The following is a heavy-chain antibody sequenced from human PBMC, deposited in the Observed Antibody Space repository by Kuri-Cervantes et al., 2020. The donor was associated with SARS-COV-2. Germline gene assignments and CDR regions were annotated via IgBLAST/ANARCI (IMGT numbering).Heavy chain of an antibody. J-gene: IGHJ4*02. V-gene: IGHV3-7*03. Sequence: GESLKISCAASGFTFSSYWMSWVRQAPGKGLEWVANIKQDGSEKYYVDSVKGRFTISRDNSKNTLYLQMNSLRAEDTAAYYCAKDLYYDSSGYRRRGEFDYWGQGTLVTVSS. D-gene: IGHD3-22*01. CDR1: GFTFSSYW. CDR3: AKDLYYDSSGYRRRGEFDY. CDR2: IKQDGSEK.